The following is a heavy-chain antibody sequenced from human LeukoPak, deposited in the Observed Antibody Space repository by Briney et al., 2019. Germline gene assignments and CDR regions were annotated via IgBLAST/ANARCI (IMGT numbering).Heavy chain of an antibody. D-gene: IGHD3-22*01. CDR1: GFSLSNYW. CDR2: ISGSGGST. CDR3: ARKSRITMIVVVINYFDY. J-gene: IGHJ4*02. Sequence: GGSLRLSCAASGFSLSNYWMNWVRQAPGKGLEWVSAISGSGGSTYYADSVKGRFTISRDNSKNTLYLQMNSLRAEDTAVYYCARKSRITMIVVVINYFDYWGQGTLVTVSS. V-gene: IGHV3-23*01.